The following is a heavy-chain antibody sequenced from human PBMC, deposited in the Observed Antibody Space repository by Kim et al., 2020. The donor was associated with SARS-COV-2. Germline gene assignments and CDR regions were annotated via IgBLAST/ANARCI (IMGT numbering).Heavy chain of an antibody. Sequence: SETLSLTCTVSGGSISSSSYYWGWIRQPPGKGLEWIGSIYYSGSTYYNPSLKSRVTISVDTSKNQFSLKLSPVTAADTAVYYCAILDYGDYSNPIDYWG. D-gene: IGHD4-17*01. V-gene: IGHV4-39*01. CDR1: GGSISSSSYY. CDR2: IYYSGST. CDR3: AILDYGDYSNPIDY. J-gene: IGHJ4*01.